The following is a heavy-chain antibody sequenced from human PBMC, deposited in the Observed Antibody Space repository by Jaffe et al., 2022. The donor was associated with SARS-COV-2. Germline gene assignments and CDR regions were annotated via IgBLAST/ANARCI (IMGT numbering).Heavy chain of an antibody. CDR1: GYSITTGYY. D-gene: IGHD2-21*02. V-gene: IGHV4-38-2*02. J-gene: IGHJ3*02. CDR2: IYHGGNT. CDR3: ARDWKNWLVTVNPNAFDI. Sequence: QVQLQESGPGLVKPSETLSLTCTVSGYSITTGYYWGWIRQPPGKGLEWIGSIYHGGNTYYNPSLKSRVTISVDTSKNQFSLKLTSVTAADTAVYYCARDWKNWLVTVNPNAFDIWGRGTMVTVSS.